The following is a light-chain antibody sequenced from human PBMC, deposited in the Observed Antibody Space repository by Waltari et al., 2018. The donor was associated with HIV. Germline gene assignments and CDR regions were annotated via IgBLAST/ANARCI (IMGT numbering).Light chain of an antibody. CDR1: QVISSN. V-gene: IGKV1-9*01. CDR2: AAS. J-gene: IGKJ3*01. CDR3: QHLNSFPPFT. Sequence: DIQLTQSPSFLSASVGDSVTIPCRASQVISSNLAWYQQKPGQAPTLLIYAASSLPTGVPSRFSGSGSGTEFTLTVRRLQPEDFATYFCQHLNSFPPFTFGPGTTVDVK.